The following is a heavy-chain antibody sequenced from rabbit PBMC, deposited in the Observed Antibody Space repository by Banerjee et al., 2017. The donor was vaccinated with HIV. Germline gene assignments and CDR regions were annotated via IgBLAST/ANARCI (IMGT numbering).Heavy chain of an antibody. CDR1: GFDFSSYYM. J-gene: IGHJ4*01. V-gene: IGHV1S45*01. D-gene: IGHD4-2*01. CDR2: INTISGDT. Sequence: QEQLKESGGGLVQPGGSLTLSCKASGFDFSSYYMSWVRQAPGKGLEWIACINTISGDTVYATWAKGRFTISKASWTTVTLQMTSLTAADTATYFCARDRDWTLDLWGPGTLVTVS. CDR3: ARDRDWTLDL.